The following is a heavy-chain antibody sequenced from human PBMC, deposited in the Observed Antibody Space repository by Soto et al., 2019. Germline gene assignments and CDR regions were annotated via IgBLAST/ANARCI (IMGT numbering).Heavy chain of an antibody. V-gene: IGHV1-2*04. J-gene: IGHJ3*02. Sequence: QVQLVQSGAEVKKPGASVKVSCKASGYTFTGYYMHWVRQAPGQGLEWMGWINPNSGGTNYAQKFQCWVTMTRDTSISTAYMELSRLRSDDTAVYYCARGITMVRGVLLDAFDIWGQGTMVTVSS. CDR2: INPNSGGT. D-gene: IGHD3-10*01. CDR3: ARGITMVRGVLLDAFDI. CDR1: GYTFTGYY.